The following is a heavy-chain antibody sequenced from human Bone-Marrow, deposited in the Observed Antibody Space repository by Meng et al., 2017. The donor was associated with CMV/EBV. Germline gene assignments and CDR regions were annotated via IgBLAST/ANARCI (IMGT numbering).Heavy chain of an antibody. V-gene: IGHV1-69*10. CDR3: ASQSRGKDSFYYYYGMDV. J-gene: IGHJ6*02. CDR2: IIPILGIA. D-gene: IGHD2-15*01. CDR1: GGTFSSYA. Sequence: SVKVSCKASGGTFSSYAISWVRQAPGQGLEWMGGIIPILGIANYAQKFQGRVTITADKSTSKAYMELSSLRSEDTAVYYCASQSRGKDSFYYYYGMDVWGQGTTVTVSS.